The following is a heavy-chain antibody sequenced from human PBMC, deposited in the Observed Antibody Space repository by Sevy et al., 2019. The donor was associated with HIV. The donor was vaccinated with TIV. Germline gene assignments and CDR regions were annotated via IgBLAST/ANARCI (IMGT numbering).Heavy chain of an antibody. CDR2: ISYDGRNTK. CDR3: ARDRGEILSSAFDY. Sequence: GGSLRLSCVGSGFSFSDHRMHWVRQAPGKGLEWMAVISYDGRNTKYKADSVKGRFTISRDNSKKPLYLQMNSLRAEDTAIYYCARDRGEILSSAFDYWGQGTLVTVSS. J-gene: IGHJ4*02. CDR1: GFSFSDHR. D-gene: IGHD3-16*01. V-gene: IGHV3-30*03.